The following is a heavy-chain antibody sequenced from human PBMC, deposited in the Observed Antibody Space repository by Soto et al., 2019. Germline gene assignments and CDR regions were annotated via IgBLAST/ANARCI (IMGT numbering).Heavy chain of an antibody. D-gene: IGHD5-18*01. CDR3: ARQLWLLLDGSYYYYGMDV. J-gene: IGHJ6*02. CDR2: IIPIFGTA. CDR1: GGTFSSYA. Sequence: SVKVSCKASGGTFSSYAISWVRQAPGQGLEWMGGIIPIFGTANYAQKFQGRVTITADESTSTAYMELSSLRSEDTAVYYCARQLWLLLDGSYYYYGMDVWGQGTTVTVSS. V-gene: IGHV1-69*13.